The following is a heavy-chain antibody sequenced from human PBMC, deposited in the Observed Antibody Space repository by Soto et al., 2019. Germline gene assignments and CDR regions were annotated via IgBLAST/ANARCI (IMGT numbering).Heavy chain of an antibody. J-gene: IGHJ4*02. Sequence: SETLSLPCTVSGGSISSGGYYWSWIRQHPGKGLEWIGYIYYSGSTYYNPSLKSRVTISVDTSKNQFSLKLSSVTAAVTAVYYCARCDSSGYYYAYFDYWGQATLVTVFS. V-gene: IGHV4-31*03. CDR3: ARCDSSGYYYAYFDY. CDR1: GGSISSGGYY. D-gene: IGHD3-22*01. CDR2: IYYSGST.